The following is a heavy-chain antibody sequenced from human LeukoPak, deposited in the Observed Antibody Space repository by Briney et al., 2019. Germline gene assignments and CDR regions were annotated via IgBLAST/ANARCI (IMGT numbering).Heavy chain of an antibody. CDR1: GGSISSGSYY. CDR3: ARVTYSIFDY. CDR2: IYTSGST. D-gene: IGHD2-21*01. J-gene: IGHJ4*02. Sequence: SETLSLTCTVSGGSISSGSYYWSWIRQPAGKGLEWIGRIYTSGSTNYNPSLKSRVTMSVDTSKNQFSLNLRSVTAADTAVYYCARVTYSIFDYWGQGTLVTVSS. V-gene: IGHV4-61*02.